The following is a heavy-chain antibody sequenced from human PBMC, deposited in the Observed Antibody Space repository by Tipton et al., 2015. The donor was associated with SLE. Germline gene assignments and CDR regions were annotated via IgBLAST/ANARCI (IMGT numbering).Heavy chain of an antibody. CDR3: ARSVWGLPPDYYDYMDV. V-gene: IGHV5-51*03. Sequence: QLVQSGAEVKKPGESLKISCKGSGYSFISYWIGWVRQMSGKGLEWMGIIYPGDSDTRYSPPFQGQVTISADKSISTAYLQWSSLKASDTAMYYCARSVWGLPPDYYDYMDVWGKGTTVTVSS. J-gene: IGHJ6*03. D-gene: IGHD1-26*01. CDR2: IYPGDSDT. CDR1: GYSFISYW.